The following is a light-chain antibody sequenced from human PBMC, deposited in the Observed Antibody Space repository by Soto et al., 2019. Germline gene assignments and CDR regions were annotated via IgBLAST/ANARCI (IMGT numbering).Light chain of an antibody. Sequence: LAGSVGDRVTITCRASQTISSWLAWYQQKPGKAPKPLIYKASTLKSGVPSRFSGSGSGTEFTLTISSLQPDDFATYYCQHYNSYSEAFGQGTKVDIK. V-gene: IGKV1-5*03. CDR1: QTISSW. CDR2: KAS. CDR3: QHYNSYSEA. J-gene: IGKJ1*01.